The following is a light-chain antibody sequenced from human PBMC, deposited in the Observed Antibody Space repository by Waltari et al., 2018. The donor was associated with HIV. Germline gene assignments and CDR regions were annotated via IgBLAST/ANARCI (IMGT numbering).Light chain of an antibody. CDR3: ATWDDSLSTVV. CDR2: RND. Sequence: QSVLTQIPSASGTPGQRVTISCSGSSSNIGSNNVYWYRQVPGTAPKVLIYRNDPRPSGVPDRFSGSKSGASASLTISGLRSEDDADYFCATWDDSLSTVVFGGGTKLTVL. V-gene: IGLV1-47*01. CDR1: SSNIGSNN. J-gene: IGLJ3*02.